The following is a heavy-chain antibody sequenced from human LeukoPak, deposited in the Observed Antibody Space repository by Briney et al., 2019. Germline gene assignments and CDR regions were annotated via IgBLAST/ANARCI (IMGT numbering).Heavy chain of an antibody. D-gene: IGHD3-10*01. J-gene: IGHJ3*02. CDR2: IIPILGTA. V-gene: IGHV1-69*10. CDR3: ARGYGSGHGYSAFDI. Sequence: SVKVSCKASGGTFSSYAISWVRQAPGQGLEWMGAIIPILGTANYAQKFQGRVTITADKSTSTAYMELSSLRSEDTAVYYCARGYGSGHGYSAFDIWGQGTMVTVSS. CDR1: GGTFSSYA.